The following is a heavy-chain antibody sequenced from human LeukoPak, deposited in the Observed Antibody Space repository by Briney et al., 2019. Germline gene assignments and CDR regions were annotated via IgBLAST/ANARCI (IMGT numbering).Heavy chain of an antibody. CDR3: ARGAPVLNAFDI. J-gene: IGHJ3*02. CDR2: IYYSGNT. V-gene: IGHV4-39*01. CDR1: GDSISSGSYN. Sequence: SETRSLTCTVSGDSISSGSYNWGWLRQPPGKGLEWFGSIYYSGNTFYNPSLQSRVTISVDSSKNQFSLKLNFVTAADTAVYYCARGAPVLNAFDIWGGGTMVSV. D-gene: IGHD1-26*01.